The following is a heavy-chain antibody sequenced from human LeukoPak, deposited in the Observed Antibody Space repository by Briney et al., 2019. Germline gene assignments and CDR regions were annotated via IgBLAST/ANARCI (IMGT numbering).Heavy chain of an antibody. Sequence: PGGSLRLSCAASGFTFSRYAMHWVRQAPGKGLEWVAVISYDGNNKYYADSVKGRFTISRDNSKNTLQLQVNSLRAEYTAVYYCAREAGSYYDSRGYYHGGYWGQGTLVTVSS. J-gene: IGHJ4*02. CDR2: ISYDGNNK. D-gene: IGHD3-22*01. V-gene: IGHV3-30*04. CDR3: AREAGSYYDSRGYYHGGY. CDR1: GFTFSRYA.